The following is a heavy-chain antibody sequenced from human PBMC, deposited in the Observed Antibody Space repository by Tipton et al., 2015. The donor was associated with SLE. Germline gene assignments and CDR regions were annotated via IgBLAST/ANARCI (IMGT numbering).Heavy chain of an antibody. CDR3: ARDSSSSPFMSDGFDL. Sequence: TLSLTCTVSGGSISSGSYYWSWIRQPAGKGLEWIGHIYTSGSINYNPSLKSRVTISVDTSKNQFSLNLRSVTVADTAVYYCARDSSSSPFMSDGFDLWGQGTVVTVSS. V-gene: IGHV4-61*09. CDR1: GGSISSGSYY. J-gene: IGHJ3*01. D-gene: IGHD6-6*01. CDR2: IYTSGSI.